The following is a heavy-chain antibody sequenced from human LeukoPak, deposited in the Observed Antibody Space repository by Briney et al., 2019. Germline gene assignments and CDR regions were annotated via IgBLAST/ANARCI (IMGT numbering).Heavy chain of an antibody. CDR3: SRGSAGPRMNN. CDR1: GGSFSGYY. V-gene: IGHV4-34*01. J-gene: IGHJ4*02. D-gene: IGHD1/OR15-1a*01. Sequence: SETLSLTCAVYGGSFSGYYWTWIRQPPGKGLEWIGEVNHSGDINYSPSLKSRVTISVDTSKNQFSLQLNSVTAADTAVYYCSRGSAGPRMNNWGQGTLVTVSS. CDR2: VNHSGDI.